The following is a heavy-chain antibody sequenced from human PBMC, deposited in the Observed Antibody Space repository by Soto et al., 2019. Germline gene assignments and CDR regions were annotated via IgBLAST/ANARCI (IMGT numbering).Heavy chain of an antibody. CDR2: ISWNSGTI. CDR3: AKSTGGTANGMGV. J-gene: IGHJ6*02. Sequence: GGSLRLSCAASGFSFDDYAMHWVRQAPGKGLEWVSGISWNSGTIGYADSVKGRFTISRDNAKNSLYLQMNNLRAEDMALYYCAKSTGGTANGMGVWGQGTTVTVSS. CDR1: GFSFDDYA. V-gene: IGHV3-9*03. D-gene: IGHD2-8*02.